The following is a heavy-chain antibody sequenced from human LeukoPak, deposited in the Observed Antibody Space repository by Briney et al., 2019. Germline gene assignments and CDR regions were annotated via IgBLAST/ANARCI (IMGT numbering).Heavy chain of an antibody. CDR3: ARGLEVVVAATFHYGMDV. Sequence: PSENLSLTCAVYGGSFSGYYWSWIRQPPGKGLEWIGEINHSGSTNYNPSLKSRVTISVDTSKNQFSLKLSSVTAADTAVYYCARGLEVVVAATFHYGMDVWGKGTTVTVSS. J-gene: IGHJ6*04. D-gene: IGHD2-15*01. CDR1: GGSFSGYY. V-gene: IGHV4-34*01. CDR2: INHSGST.